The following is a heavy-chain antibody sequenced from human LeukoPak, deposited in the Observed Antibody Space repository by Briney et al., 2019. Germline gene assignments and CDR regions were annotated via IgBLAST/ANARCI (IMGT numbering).Heavy chain of an antibody. Sequence: SETLSLTCTVSGGSLSSASYNWGWIRQPPGKGLEWIGGISYSGITYYNPSLKSRVTISVDTSKNQFSLKLSSVTAADTAVYYCARPYIPTTVTPFDYWGQGTLVTVSS. CDR3: ARPYIPTTVTPFDY. J-gene: IGHJ4*02. D-gene: IGHD4-17*01. CDR1: GGSLSSASYN. V-gene: IGHV4-39*07. CDR2: ISYSGIT.